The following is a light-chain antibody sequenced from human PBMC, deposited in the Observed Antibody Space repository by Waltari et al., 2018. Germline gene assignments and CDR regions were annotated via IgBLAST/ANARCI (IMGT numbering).Light chain of an antibody. CDR1: QSLLHSNGYNY. CDR3: IQALQTPFT. Sequence: DIVMTQSPLSLPVTPGEPASISCRSSQSLLHSNGYNYLDWYLQKPGQSPQVLIYLGSNRASGVTYRFSGSGSGTDFTLKISRVEAEDVGVYYCIQALQTPFTFGQGTKLEIK. CDR2: LGS. J-gene: IGKJ2*01. V-gene: IGKV2-28*01.